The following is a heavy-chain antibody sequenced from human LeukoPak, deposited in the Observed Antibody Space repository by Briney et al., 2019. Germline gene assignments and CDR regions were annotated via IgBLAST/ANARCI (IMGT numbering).Heavy chain of an antibody. CDR3: ASSPLELRYFDWFPPFYFDY. V-gene: IGHV7-4-1*02. CDR2: INTNTGNP. Sequence: ASVKVSCKASGYTFTSYGISWVRQAPGQGLEWMGWINTNTGNPTYAQGFTGRFVFSLDTSVSTAYLQISSLKAEDTAVYYCASSPLELRYFDWFPPFYFDYWGQGTLVTVSS. D-gene: IGHD3-9*01. CDR1: GYTFTSYG. J-gene: IGHJ4*02.